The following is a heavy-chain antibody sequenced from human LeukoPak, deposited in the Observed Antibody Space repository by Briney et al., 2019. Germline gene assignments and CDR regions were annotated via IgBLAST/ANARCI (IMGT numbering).Heavy chain of an antibody. V-gene: IGHV4-59*08. CDR2: FFYSGIT. J-gene: IGHJ4*02. D-gene: IGHD3-22*01. CDR3: ARHEGVSGYYPLDY. Sequence: SETLPLTCTVSGGSISNNYWTWMRQPPGKGLEWIGYFFYSGITTYNPSLKSRVTISVDTSKNQFSLTLSSVTAADTAIYYCARHEGVSGYYPLDYWGRGTLVTVSS. CDR1: GGSISNNY.